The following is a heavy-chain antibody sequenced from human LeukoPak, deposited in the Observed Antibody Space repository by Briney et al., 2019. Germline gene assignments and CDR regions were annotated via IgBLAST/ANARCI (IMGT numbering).Heavy chain of an antibody. CDR2: IYTSGST. J-gene: IGHJ3*02. Sequence: SETLSLTCTVSGGSISSYYWSWIRQPAGKGLEWIGRIYTSGSTNYNPSLKSRVTMSVDTSKNQFSLKLSSVTAADTAVYYCARSGDYVTNDAFDIWGQGTMFTVSS. CDR1: GGSISSYY. V-gene: IGHV4-4*07. CDR3: ARSGDYVTNDAFDI. D-gene: IGHD4-17*01.